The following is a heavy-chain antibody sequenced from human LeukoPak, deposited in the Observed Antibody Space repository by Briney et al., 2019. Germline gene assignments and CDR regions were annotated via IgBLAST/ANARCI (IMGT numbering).Heavy chain of an antibody. CDR3: AKPFVGAAREGGVDY. J-gene: IGHJ4*02. CDR1: GFTFSSYA. CDR2: ISGSGGST. Sequence: GGSLRLSCAASGFTFSSYAMSWVRQAPGKGLEWVSAISGSGGSTYYADSVKGRFTISRDNPKNTLYLQMNSLRAEDTAVYYCAKPFVGAAREGGVDYWGQGTLVTVSS. D-gene: IGHD6-6*01. V-gene: IGHV3-23*01.